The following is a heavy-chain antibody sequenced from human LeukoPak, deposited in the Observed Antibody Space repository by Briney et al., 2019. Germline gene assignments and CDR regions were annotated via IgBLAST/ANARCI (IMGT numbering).Heavy chain of an antibody. V-gene: IGHV4-59*08. D-gene: IGHD4-17*01. CDR2: IYYSGST. CDR1: GGSISSYY. Sequence: SETLSLTCTVSGGSISSYYWSWIRQPPGKGLEWIGYIYYSGSTNYNPSLKSRVTISVDTSKNQFSLKLSSVTAADTAVYYCARRSPKSGYGEHDYWGQGTLVTVSS. J-gene: IGHJ4*02. CDR3: ARRSPKSGYGEHDY.